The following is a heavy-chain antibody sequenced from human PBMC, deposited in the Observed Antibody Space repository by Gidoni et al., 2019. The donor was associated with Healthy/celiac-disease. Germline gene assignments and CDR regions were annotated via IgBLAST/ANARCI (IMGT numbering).Heavy chain of an antibody. Sequence: QVQLVQSGAEVKKPGASVKVSCTATGYTFTGSYMPWVRQAPGQGLECMGWINPNRCVTTYAQKFQGWVTMTSDTSISTAYMELSRLRSDDTAVYDCASDRFSSTGGGGNSGSNWFDPWGQGTLVTVSS. CDR1: GYTFTGSY. D-gene: IGHD2-21*02. V-gene: IGHV1-2*04. J-gene: IGHJ5*02. CDR3: ASDRFSSTGGGGNSGSNWFDP. CDR2: INPNRCVT.